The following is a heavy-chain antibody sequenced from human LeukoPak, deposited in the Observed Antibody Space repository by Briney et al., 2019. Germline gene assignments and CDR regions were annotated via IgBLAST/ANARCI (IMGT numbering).Heavy chain of an antibody. CDR3: AGYYRYKLNPSPPNWFDP. Sequence: ASVKVSCKASGYTFTSYGISWVRQAPGQGLEWMGWISAYNGNTKYAQKLQGRVTMTTDTSTTTAYMELRSLRSDDPAVYYCAGYYRYKLNPSPPNWFDPWGQGTLVTVSS. CDR2: ISAYNGNT. D-gene: IGHD1-20*01. J-gene: IGHJ5*02. CDR1: GYTFTSYG. V-gene: IGHV1-18*01.